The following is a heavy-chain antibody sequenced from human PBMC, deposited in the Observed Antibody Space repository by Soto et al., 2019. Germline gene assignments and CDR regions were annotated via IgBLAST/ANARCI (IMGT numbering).Heavy chain of an antibody. V-gene: IGHV4-31*03. J-gene: IGHJ5*02. CDR1: GGSISSGGYY. CDR3: ARGYCSSTSCFDP. CDR2: IYYIGST. D-gene: IGHD2-2*01. Sequence: QVQLQESGPGLVKPSQTLSLTCSVSGGSISSGGYYWSWIRQHPGKGLEWIGYIYYIGSTSYNPSLKSRVTISVDTSKNQFSLKLSSVTAADTAVYYCARGYCSSTSCFDPWGQGTLVTVSS.